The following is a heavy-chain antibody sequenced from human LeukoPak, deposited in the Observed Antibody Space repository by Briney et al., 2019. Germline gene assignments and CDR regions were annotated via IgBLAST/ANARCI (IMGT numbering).Heavy chain of an antibody. D-gene: IGHD3-10*01. CDR2: IKQDGGEK. CDR1: GFTFSIYA. CDR3: ARAGSHWHYVY. Sequence: GGSLRLSCAASGFTFSIYAMSWVRQSPTKGLEWVANIKQDGGEKYYVDSVKGRFTISRDNAKNSLSLQMNNLRVEDTAVYYCARAGSHWHYVYWGQGTVVTVSS. J-gene: IGHJ4*02. V-gene: IGHV3-7*01.